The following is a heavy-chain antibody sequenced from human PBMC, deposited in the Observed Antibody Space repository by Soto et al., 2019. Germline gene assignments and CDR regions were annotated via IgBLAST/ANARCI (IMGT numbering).Heavy chain of an antibody. J-gene: IGHJ5*02. CDR2: ISAYNGNT. D-gene: IGHD2-2*01. CDR1: GYTFTSYG. Sequence: ASVKVSCTASGYTFTSYGSSWVRQAPGQGLEWMGWISAYNGNTNYAQKLQGRVTMTTDTSTSTAYMELRSLRSDDTAVYYCARGYCSSTSCLNWFDPWGQGTLVTVSS. CDR3: ARGYCSSTSCLNWFDP. V-gene: IGHV1-18*01.